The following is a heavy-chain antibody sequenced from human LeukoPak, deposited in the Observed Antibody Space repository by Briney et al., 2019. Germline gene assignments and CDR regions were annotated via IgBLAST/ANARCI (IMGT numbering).Heavy chain of an antibody. V-gene: IGHV4-34*01. CDR3: ARDWMVRGVIGY. D-gene: IGHD3-10*01. Sequence: SETLSLTCTVYGGSFSGCYWSWIRQSPGKGLEWIGEINHSGSTNYNPSLKSRVTISVDTSKNQFSLKLSSVTAADTAVYYCARDWMVRGVIGYWGQGTLVTVSS. CDR1: GGSFSGCY. CDR2: INHSGST. J-gene: IGHJ4*02.